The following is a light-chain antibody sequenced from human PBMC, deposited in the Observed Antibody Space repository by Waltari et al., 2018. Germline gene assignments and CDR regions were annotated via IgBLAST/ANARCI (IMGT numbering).Light chain of an antibody. V-gene: IGKV4-1*01. CDR3: QQSYTSPFT. CDR2: YAT. J-gene: IGKJ4*01. Sequence: IVMTQSPDSLAVSLGERSTITCKSSQSLLYRPNNKNGLAWYKQKPGQPPKLPTSYATTRESRGPDRVSGSGSGTDFTLTISSLQAEDVAVYFCQQSYTSPFTFGGGTKV. CDR1: QSLLYRPNNKNG.